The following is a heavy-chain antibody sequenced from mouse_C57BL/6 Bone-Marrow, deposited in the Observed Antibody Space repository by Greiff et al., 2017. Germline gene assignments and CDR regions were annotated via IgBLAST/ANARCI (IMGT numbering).Heavy chain of an antibody. J-gene: IGHJ2*01. V-gene: IGHV5-17*01. D-gene: IGHD1-1*01. CDR3: ARHDYYGRREFDY. CDR1: GFTFSDYG. Sequence: EVKVVESGGGLVKPGGSLKLSCAASGFTFSDYGMHWVRQAPEKGLEWVAYISSGSSTIYYADTVKGRFTISRDNAKNTLFLQMTSLRSEDTAMYYCARHDYYGRREFDYWGQGTTLTVSS. CDR2: ISSGSSTI.